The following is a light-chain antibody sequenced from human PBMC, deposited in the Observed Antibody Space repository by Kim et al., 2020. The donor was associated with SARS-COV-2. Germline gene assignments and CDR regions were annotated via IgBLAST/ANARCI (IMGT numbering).Light chain of an antibody. CDR1: QSISS. V-gene: IGKV3-20*01. Sequence: VSPGERATLSCRASQSISSLAWYQQKPGQAPSLLIYGTFYRATGIPDRFSGSGSGTDFTLIISRLEPEDFAVYYCQEYDDSPPWTFGQGTKVDIK. CDR2: GTF. J-gene: IGKJ1*01. CDR3: QEYDDSPPWT.